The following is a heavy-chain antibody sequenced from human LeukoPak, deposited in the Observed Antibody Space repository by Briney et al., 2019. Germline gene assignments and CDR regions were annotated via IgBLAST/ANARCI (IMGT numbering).Heavy chain of an antibody. CDR3: ARTNPSFDY. V-gene: IGHV4-59*08. CDR2: INYSGST. CDR1: SGTISSYY. J-gene: IGHJ4*02. Sequence: PSETLSLTCSVSSGTISSYYWSWIRQPPGKGLEWIGDINYSGSTNYNPSLKSRVTISVDTSKNQVSLKLRSVTAADTAVYYCARTNPSFDYWGQGTLVTVSS.